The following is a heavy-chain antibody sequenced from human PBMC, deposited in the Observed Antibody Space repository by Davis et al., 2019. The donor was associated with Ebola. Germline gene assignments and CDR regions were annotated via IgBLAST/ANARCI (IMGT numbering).Heavy chain of an antibody. J-gene: IGHJ4*02. CDR1: GYSFTSYW. V-gene: IGHV5-51*01. Sequence: GESLILSCQAPGYSFTSYWIRPVRQMPGTSLEWMRILYPGDSATRYSPAILGQVIFSADKSISTAYLQWSSLKASDTATYYCARAPYYYDVSGFYVDFWGQGTLVTVSS. D-gene: IGHD3-22*01. CDR3: ARAPYYYDVSGFYVDF. CDR2: LYPGDSAT.